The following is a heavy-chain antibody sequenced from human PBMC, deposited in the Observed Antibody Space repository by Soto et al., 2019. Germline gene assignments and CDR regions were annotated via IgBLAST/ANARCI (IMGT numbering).Heavy chain of an antibody. V-gene: IGHV4-31*03. CDR3: ARAPSRDGLTFDY. D-gene: IGHD2-2*01. CDR1: GGSISSGGYY. J-gene: IGHJ4*02. CDR2: IYYSGST. Sequence: PSETLSLTCTVSGGSISSGGYYWSWIRQHPGKGLEWIGYIYYSGSTYYNPSLKSRVTISVDTSKNQFSLKLSSVTAADTAVYYCARAPSRDGLTFDYWGQGTLVTVSS.